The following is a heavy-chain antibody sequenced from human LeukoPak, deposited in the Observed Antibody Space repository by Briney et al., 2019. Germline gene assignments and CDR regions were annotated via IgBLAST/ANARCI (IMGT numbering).Heavy chain of an antibody. J-gene: IGHJ4*02. Sequence: GGSLRLSCAASGFTFGTSAMTWVRQAPGKGLEWVSSISGSGNVIYDSDSVKGRFSISRDNPKGTLYLQMNSLRAEDTGVYYCAKDHYWSIDYWGRGTLVTVSS. CDR3: AKDHYWSIDY. CDR1: GFTFGTSA. D-gene: IGHD3-3*01. CDR2: ISGSGNVI. V-gene: IGHV3-23*01.